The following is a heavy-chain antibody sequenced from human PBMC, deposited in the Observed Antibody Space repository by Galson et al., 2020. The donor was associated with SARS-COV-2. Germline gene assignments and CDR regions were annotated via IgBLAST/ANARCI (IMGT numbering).Heavy chain of an antibody. CDR2: ISSSSSYI. CDR3: ARGPRNGDYVPFDY. Sequence: GESLKISCAASGFTFSSYSMNWVRQAPGKGLEWVSSISSSSSYIYYADSVKGRFTISRDNAKNSLYLQMNSLRAEDTAVYYCARGPRNGDYVPFDYWGQGTLVTVSS. D-gene: IGHD4-17*01. V-gene: IGHV3-21*01. J-gene: IGHJ4*02. CDR1: GFTFSSYS.